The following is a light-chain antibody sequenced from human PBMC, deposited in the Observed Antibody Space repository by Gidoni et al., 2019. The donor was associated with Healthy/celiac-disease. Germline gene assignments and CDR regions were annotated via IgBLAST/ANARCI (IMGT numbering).Light chain of an antibody. V-gene: IGKV3-11*01. Sequence: EIVLTQSPATLSLSPGERATLSCRATKSVSSYLAWYQQKPGQAPSLLLYDASNRATGIPARFSGSGSGTDFTLTISSREPEDFAVYYCQQRSNWSPFTFGHGTKVDIK. CDR1: KSVSSY. CDR3: QQRSNWSPFT. CDR2: DAS. J-gene: IGKJ3*01.